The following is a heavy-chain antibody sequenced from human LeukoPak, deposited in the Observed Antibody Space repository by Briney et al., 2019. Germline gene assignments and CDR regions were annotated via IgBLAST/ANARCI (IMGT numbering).Heavy chain of an antibody. D-gene: IGHD5-24*01. Sequence: SETLSLTCTVSGGSISSYYWSWIRQPAGKGREWIGRIYTSGSTNYNPSLKSRVTMSVDTSKNQFSLKLSSVTAADTAVYYCARDHPPGDGYNSWYFDYWGQGTLVTVSS. CDR2: IYTSGST. CDR3: ARDHPPGDGYNSWYFDY. J-gene: IGHJ4*02. V-gene: IGHV4-4*07. CDR1: GGSISSYY.